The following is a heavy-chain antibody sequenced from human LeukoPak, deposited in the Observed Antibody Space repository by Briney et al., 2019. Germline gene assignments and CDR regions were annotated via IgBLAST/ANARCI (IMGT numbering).Heavy chain of an antibody. CDR3: AKSATTVTSNFEY. Sequence: PGGSLRPSCAASGFTFSSHGMSWVRQAPGKGLEWVSGISGSGGGTFYADSVRGRFTISRDNSKNTVFLQMNSLRAEDTAVYYCAKSATTVTSNFEYWGQGTLVTVSS. CDR1: GFTFSSHG. D-gene: IGHD4-17*01. CDR2: ISGSGGGT. J-gene: IGHJ4*02. V-gene: IGHV3-23*01.